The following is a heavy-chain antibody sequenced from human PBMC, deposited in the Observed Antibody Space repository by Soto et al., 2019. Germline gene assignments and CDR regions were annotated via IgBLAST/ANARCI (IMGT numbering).Heavy chain of an antibody. Sequence: PSETLSLTCTVSGGSISSGDYYWNWIRQHPVKGLEWIGNVYNSRITQYNPSLKSRVTISVDTSKHQFSLKLSSVTAADTAVYYCAAREYSGYDYNYWGQGTLVTVSS. CDR2: VYNSRIT. V-gene: IGHV4-30-4*08. D-gene: IGHD5-12*01. J-gene: IGHJ4*02. CDR1: GGSISSGDYY. CDR3: AAREYSGYDYNY.